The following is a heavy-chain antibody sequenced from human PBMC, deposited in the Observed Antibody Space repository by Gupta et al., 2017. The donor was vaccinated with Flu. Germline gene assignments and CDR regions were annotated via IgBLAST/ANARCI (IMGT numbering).Heavy chain of an antibody. CDR2: IRWNSATA. D-gene: IGHD6-13*01. J-gene: IGHJ4*02. V-gene: IGHV3-9*01. CDR3: VKDSLSSSWSLFDF. Sequence: RRVPGKGLEWVSGIRWNSATADYADYVKGRFTISRDNAKKSLFPQMNSLRAEDTAFYYCVKDSLSSSWSLFDFWGQGTLVTVSS.